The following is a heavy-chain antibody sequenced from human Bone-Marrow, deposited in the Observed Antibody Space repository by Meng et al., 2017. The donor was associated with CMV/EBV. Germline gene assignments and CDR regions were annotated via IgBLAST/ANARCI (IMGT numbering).Heavy chain of an antibody. Sequence: GGSLRLSCAASGFTVSSNYMSWVRQAPGKGLEWVSVIYSGGSTYYADSVKGRFTISRDNSKNTLYLQMNSLRAEDTAVYYCATSSGSYYGDYFDYWGEGTLVTASS. V-gene: IGHV3-66*02. CDR1: GFTVSSNY. D-gene: IGHD1-26*01. CDR3: ATSSGSYYGDYFDY. J-gene: IGHJ4*02. CDR2: IYSGGST.